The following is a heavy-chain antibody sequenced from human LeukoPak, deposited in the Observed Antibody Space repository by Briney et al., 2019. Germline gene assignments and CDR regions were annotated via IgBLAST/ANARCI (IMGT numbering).Heavy chain of an antibody. Sequence: GGSLRLSCAASGFTFSSYEMNWVHQAPGKGLEWVSYISSSGSTIYYADSVKGRFTISRDNAKNSLYLQMNSLRAEDTAVYYCARDRMAQGWFDPWGQGTLVTVSS. J-gene: IGHJ5*02. D-gene: IGHD5-24*01. CDR3: ARDRMAQGWFDP. CDR2: ISSSGSTI. V-gene: IGHV3-48*03. CDR1: GFTFSSYE.